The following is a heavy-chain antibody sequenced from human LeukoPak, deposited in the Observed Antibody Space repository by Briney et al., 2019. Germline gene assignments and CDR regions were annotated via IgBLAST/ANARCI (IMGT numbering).Heavy chain of an antibody. CDR2: IRSSSNSYT. V-gene: IGHV3-11*05. Sequence: GGSLRLSCAASGFTFSTYWMLWVRQAPGKGLEWVLYIRSSSNSYTNYADSVKGRFTITRDNAKNSLYLQMNSLRAEDTAVYYCARGPPIAAAGRVEYFQHWGQGTLVTVSS. CDR3: ARGPPIAAAGRVEYFQH. J-gene: IGHJ1*01. CDR1: GFTFSTYW. D-gene: IGHD6-13*01.